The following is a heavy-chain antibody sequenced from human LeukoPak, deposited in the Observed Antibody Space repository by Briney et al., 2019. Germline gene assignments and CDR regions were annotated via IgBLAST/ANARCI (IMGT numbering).Heavy chain of an antibody. CDR1: GFIFSSYS. CDR2: ISSSSSYI. CDR3: ARDGKGYSYGNFDY. J-gene: IGHJ4*02. D-gene: IGHD5-18*01. V-gene: IGHV3-21*06. Sequence: GGSLRLSCAASGFIFSSYSMNWVRQAPGKGLEWVSLISSSSSYIYYADSVKGRFTIYRDNAKNSLYLQMNSLRAEDTAVYYCARDGKGYSYGNFDYWGQGTLVTVSS.